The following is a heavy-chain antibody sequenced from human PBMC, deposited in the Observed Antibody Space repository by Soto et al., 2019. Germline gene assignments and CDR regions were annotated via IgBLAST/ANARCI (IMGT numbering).Heavy chain of an antibody. CDR1: GGSISSSSYY. D-gene: IGHD3-9*01. CDR3: ARRSNNYDILTGYRGRWFDP. CDR2: IYYSGST. J-gene: IGHJ5*02. Sequence: QLHLQESGPGLVKPSETLSLTCTVSGGSISSSSYYWGWIRQPPGKGLEWIGSIYYSGSTYYNPSLKSRVTISVDTSKNQFSLKLSSVTAADTAVYYCARRSNNYDILTGYRGRWFDPWGQGTLVTVSS. V-gene: IGHV4-39*01.